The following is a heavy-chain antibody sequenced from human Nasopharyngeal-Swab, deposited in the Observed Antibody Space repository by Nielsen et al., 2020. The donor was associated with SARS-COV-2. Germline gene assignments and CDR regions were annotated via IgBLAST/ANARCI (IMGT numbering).Heavy chain of an antibody. Sequence: WIRQPPGKGLEWIGYISHSGTTYYNPPLKSRLLISLDRSENQFSLKLNSVTAADTAVYYCARDRGYGFGHTGWFDSWGQGTLVTVSS. CDR2: ISHSGTT. CDR3: ARDRGYGFGHTGWFDS. D-gene: IGHD5-18*01. V-gene: IGHV4-30-2*01. J-gene: IGHJ5*01.